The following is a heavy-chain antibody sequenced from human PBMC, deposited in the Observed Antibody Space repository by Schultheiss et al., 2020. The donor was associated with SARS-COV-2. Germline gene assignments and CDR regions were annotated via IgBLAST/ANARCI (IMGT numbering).Heavy chain of an antibody. D-gene: IGHD6-19*01. CDR1: GFTFSSYE. V-gene: IGHV3-48*03. J-gene: IGHJ4*02. Sequence: GSLRLSCAASGFTFSSYEMNWVRQAPGKGLEWVSYISSSGSTIYYADSVKGRFTISRDNAKNSLYLQMNSLRAEDTAVYYCATMGRGSGWYGLGYFDYWGQGTLVTVSS. CDR3: ATMGRGSGWYGLGYFDY. CDR2: ISSSGSTI.